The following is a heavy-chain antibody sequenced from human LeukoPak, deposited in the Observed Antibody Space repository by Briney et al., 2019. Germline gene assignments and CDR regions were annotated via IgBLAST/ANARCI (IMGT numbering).Heavy chain of an antibody. CDR3: ARVNYYDSSGYYKSFDY. CDR1: GGSVSSGSYC. Sequence: SETLSLTCTVSGGSVSSGSYCWSWIRQHPGKGLEWIGYIYYSGSTNYNPSLKSRVTISVDTSKNQFSLKLSSVTAADTAVYFCARVNYYDSSGYYKSFDYWGQGTLVTVSS. CDR2: IYYSGST. D-gene: IGHD3-22*01. J-gene: IGHJ4*02. V-gene: IGHV4-61*01.